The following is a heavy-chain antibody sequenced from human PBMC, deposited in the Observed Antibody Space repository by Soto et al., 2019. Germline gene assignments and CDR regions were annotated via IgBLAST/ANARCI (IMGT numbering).Heavy chain of an antibody. J-gene: IGHJ3*02. CDR1: GASISSSNW. D-gene: IGHD1-26*01. CDR2: IYHSGTT. CDR3: ARGGQWEVHRAFDI. V-gene: IGHV4-4*02. Sequence: QVQLQESGPGLVKPSETLSLTCAVSGASISSSNWWSWVRQPPGKGLEWIGEIYHSGTTNYNPSLKSRVTISADKPKNHFSLKLSYVTAADTAMYYCARGGQWEVHRAFDIWGQGTTVTVSS.